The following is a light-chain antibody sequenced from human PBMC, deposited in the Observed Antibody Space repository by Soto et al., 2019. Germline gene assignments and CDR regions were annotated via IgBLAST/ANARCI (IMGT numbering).Light chain of an antibody. CDR2: GAS. V-gene: IGKV3-20*01. CDR1: QSVSSSY. CDR3: QQYGSSPIT. Sequence: EIVLTHSPTTLSLSPGQRPTLSCRASQSVSSSYLTWYQQKPGQAPRIXIYGASSRATGIPDRFSGSGSGTDFTLTISRLETEDFAVYYCQQYGSSPITFGQGTRLEIK. J-gene: IGKJ5*01.